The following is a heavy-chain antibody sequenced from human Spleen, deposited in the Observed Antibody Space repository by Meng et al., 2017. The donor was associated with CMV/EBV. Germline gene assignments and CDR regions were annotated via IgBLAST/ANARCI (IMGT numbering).Heavy chain of an antibody. CDR2: INWNGAST. J-gene: IGHJ5*02. V-gene: IGHV3-20*01. Sequence: GESLKISCAASGFTFDDYGMSWVRQAPGKGLEWVSGINWNGASTGYADSVKGRFTISRDNAKNSLYLQMNSLRAEDTALYHCARDRRYSGSYYGGSGFDPWGQGTLVPSPQ. CDR1: GFTFDDYG. D-gene: IGHD1-26*01. CDR3: ARDRRYSGSYYGGSGFDP.